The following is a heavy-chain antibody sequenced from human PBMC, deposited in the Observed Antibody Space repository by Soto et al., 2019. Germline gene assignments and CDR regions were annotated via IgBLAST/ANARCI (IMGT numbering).Heavy chain of an antibody. Sequence: ASVKVSCKASGYTFTSYGISCVRQAPEQGLEWMGWISAYNGNTNYAQKLQGRVTMTTDTSTSTAYMELRSLRSDDTAVYYCARVMFRGPWFDPWGQGTLVTFSS. CDR1: GYTFTSYG. D-gene: IGHD3-10*01. CDR2: ISAYNGNT. V-gene: IGHV1-18*01. J-gene: IGHJ5*02. CDR3: ARVMFRGPWFDP.